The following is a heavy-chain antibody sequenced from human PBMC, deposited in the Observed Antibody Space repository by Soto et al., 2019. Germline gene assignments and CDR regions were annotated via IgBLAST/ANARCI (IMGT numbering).Heavy chain of an antibody. Sequence: AQSLTCSVAGGSISSGDYYWSWIRQPPGKGLEWIGYIYYSVSTYYNPSLKSRVTISVDTSKNQFSLTLSSVTAADTAVYYCAREAKHPYYGMDVWGQGTTVTGSS. V-gene: IGHV4-30-4*01. J-gene: IGHJ6*02. CDR1: GGSISSGDYY. CDR3: AREAKHPYYGMDV. CDR2: IYYSVST.